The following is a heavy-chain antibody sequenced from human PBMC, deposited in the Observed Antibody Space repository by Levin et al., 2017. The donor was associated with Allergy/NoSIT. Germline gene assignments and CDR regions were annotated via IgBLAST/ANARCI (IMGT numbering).Heavy chain of an antibody. V-gene: IGHV4-34*01. D-gene: IGHD2-15*01. CDR3: ARGPHCSGGYCHPRPLEFDY. J-gene: IGHJ4*02. Sequence: SETLSLSCAVYGGSFSDSYWSWIRQPPGKGLEWIGEIHQSGSTNSSPSLKSRVTISVDTSKNQFSLKLSSVTAADTAVYYCARGPHCSGGYCHPRPLEFDYWGQGTLVTVSS. CDR2: IHQSGST. CDR1: GGSFSDSY.